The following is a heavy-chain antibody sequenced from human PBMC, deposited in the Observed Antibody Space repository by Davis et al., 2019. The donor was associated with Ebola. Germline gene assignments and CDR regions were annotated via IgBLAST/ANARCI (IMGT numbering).Heavy chain of an antibody. CDR3: ARVRQLVREDYYYYYGMDV. D-gene: IGHD6-13*01. J-gene: IGHJ6*02. CDR2: THYRSKWYN. CDR1: GDSVSSNSAA. Sequence: SQTLSLTCAISGDSVSSNSAAWNWIRQSTSRDLEWLGRTHYRSKWYNDYAVSVKSRITINPDTTKNQFSLQLNSVTPEDTAVYYCARVRQLVREDYYYYYGMDVWGQGTTVTVSS. V-gene: IGHV6-1*01.